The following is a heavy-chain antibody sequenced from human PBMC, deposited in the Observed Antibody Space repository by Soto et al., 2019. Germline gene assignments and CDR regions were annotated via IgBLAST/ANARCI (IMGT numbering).Heavy chain of an antibody. CDR3: AKVWYRGSYYDYFDQ. Sequence: PGGSLRLSCAASGFTFSSYGMHWVRQAPGKGLEWVAVISFDGSIKYYVDSVKGRFTISRDNSKNTLYLQMNSLRAEDTAVYYCAKVWYRGSYYDYFDQWGQGTLVTVSS. CDR2: ISFDGSIK. D-gene: IGHD1-26*01. CDR1: GFTFSSYG. J-gene: IGHJ4*02. V-gene: IGHV3-30*18.